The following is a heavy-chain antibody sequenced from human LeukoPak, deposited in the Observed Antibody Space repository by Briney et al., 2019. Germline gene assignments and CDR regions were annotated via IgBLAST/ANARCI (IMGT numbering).Heavy chain of an antibody. CDR3: ARDVPVTMVRGVIITADY. CDR2: ISADNGNT. V-gene: IGHV1-18*01. Sequence: ASVKFSCKASGYTFTSYGISWVRQAPGQGLEWMGWISADNGNTNYAQKLQGRVTMTTDTSTSTAYMELRSLRSDDTAVYYCARDVPVTMVRGVIITADYWGQGTLVTVSS. J-gene: IGHJ4*02. D-gene: IGHD3-10*01. CDR1: GYTFTSYG.